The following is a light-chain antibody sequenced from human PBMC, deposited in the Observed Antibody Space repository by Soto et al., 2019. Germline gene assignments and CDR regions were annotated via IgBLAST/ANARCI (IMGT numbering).Light chain of an antibody. CDR3: SSYAVSNSLV. CDR1: SSDVGDYNY. J-gene: IGLJ2*01. Sequence: QSVLTQPPSASGSPGQSVTISCTGTSSDVGDYNYVSWYQQHPGKAPKLIIYEVSKRPSGVPDHFSGSKSGNTASLTVSGLQAEDEADYYCSSYAVSNSLVFGGGTKVTVL. CDR2: EVS. V-gene: IGLV2-8*01.